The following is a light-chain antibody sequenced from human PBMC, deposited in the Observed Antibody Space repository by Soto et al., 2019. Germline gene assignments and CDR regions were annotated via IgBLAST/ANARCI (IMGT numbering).Light chain of an antibody. CDR1: QGIGVY. V-gene: IGKV1-27*01. CDR3: QKYNSAPLT. Sequence: DIQMTQSPSSLSASLGDRVTITCRASQGIGVYLAWFQQKPGKVPKLLISAASTLQSGVPSRFSGSGSGTDFTLTISSLLPEDFATYYCQKYNSAPLTFGGGTKVEIK. J-gene: IGKJ4*01. CDR2: AAS.